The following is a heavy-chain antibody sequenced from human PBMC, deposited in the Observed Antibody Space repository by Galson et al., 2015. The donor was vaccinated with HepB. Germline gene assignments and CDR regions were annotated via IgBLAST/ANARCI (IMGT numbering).Heavy chain of an antibody. D-gene: IGHD3-10*01. Sequence: SVKVSCKASGYTFTSYAMNWVRQAPGQGLEWMGWINTNTGNPTYAQGFTGRFVFSLDTSVSTAYLQISSLKAEDTAVYYCASSSELPPLQGDWYFDLWGRGTLVTVSS. CDR1: GYTFTSYA. J-gene: IGHJ2*01. CDR3: ASSSELPPLQGDWYFDL. CDR2: INTNTGNP. V-gene: IGHV7-4-1*02.